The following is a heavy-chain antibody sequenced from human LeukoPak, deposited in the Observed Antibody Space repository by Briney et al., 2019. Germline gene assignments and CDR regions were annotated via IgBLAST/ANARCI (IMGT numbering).Heavy chain of an antibody. CDR2: ISAYNGNT. CDR3: ARDRRYYDFWSGFQQPGMDV. V-gene: IGHV1-18*01. CDR1: GYTFTSYG. D-gene: IGHD3-3*01. J-gene: IGHJ6*02. Sequence: ASVTVSCKASGYTFTSYGISWVRQAPGQGLEWMGWISAYNGNTNYAQKFQGRVTITADKSTSTAYMELSSLRSEDTAVYYCARDRRYYDFWSGFQQPGMDVWGQGTTVTVSS.